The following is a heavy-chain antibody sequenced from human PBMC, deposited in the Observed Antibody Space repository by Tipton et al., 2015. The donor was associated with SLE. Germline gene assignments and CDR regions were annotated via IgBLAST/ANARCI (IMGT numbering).Heavy chain of an antibody. CDR2: IYYSGST. J-gene: IGHJ3*02. Sequence: LRLSCAVYGGSFSGYYWSWIRQPPGKGLEWIGYIYYSGSTNYNPSLKSRVTISVDTSKNQFSLKLSSVTAADTAVYYCARGSYYCDSSGYYPNAFDIWGQGTMVTVSS. CDR3: ARGSYYCDSSGYYPNAFDI. V-gene: IGHV4-59*01. D-gene: IGHD3-22*01. CDR1: GGSFSGYY.